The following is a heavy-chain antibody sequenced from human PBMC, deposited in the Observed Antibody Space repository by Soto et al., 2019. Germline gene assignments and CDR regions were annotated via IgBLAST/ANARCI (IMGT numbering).Heavy chain of an antibody. Sequence: EVQLLESGGGLVQPGGSLRLSCAASGFTFSSYAMSWVRQAPGKGLEWVSAISGSGGSTYYADSVKGRFTISRDNSKNTLYLQKTSLRAEDTAVYYCAKDLRHHTIEGYYSGGRGYSTWDYWGQGTLVTVSS. CDR1: GFTFSSYA. J-gene: IGHJ4*02. V-gene: IGHV3-23*01. CDR2: ISGSGGST. D-gene: IGHD2-15*01. CDR3: AKDLRHHTIEGYYSGGRGYSTWDY.